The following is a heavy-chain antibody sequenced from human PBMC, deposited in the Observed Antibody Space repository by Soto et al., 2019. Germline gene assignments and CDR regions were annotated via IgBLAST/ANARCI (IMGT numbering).Heavy chain of an antibody. D-gene: IGHD3-22*01. V-gene: IGHV4-34*01. J-gene: IGHJ4*02. CDR2: INHSGST. CDR3: ARDQGREYYYDSSGYSNV. CDR1: GGSFSGYY. Sequence: QVQLQQWGAGLLKPSETLSLTCAVYGGSFSGYYWSWIRQPPGKGLEWIGEINHSGSTNYNPSLKSRVTISVDTSKNQFSLKLSSVTAADTAVYYCARDQGREYYYDSSGYSNVWGQGTLVTVSS.